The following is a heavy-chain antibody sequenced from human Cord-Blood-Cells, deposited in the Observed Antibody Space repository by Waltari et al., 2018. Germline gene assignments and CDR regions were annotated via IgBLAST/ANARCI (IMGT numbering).Heavy chain of an antibody. V-gene: IGHV1-69-2*01. J-gene: IGHJ4*02. D-gene: IGHD3-22*01. Sequence: EVQLVQSGAEVKKPGATVKISCKVSGYTFTDYYMHWVQQAPGKGLEWMGLVDPEEGETIYAEKFQGRGTITADASTDTAYMELGSLIAEDTAVYYCATVPDYYDSSGYYYFDYWGQGTLVTVSS. CDR1: GYTFTDYY. CDR2: VDPEEGET. CDR3: ATVPDYYDSSGYYYFDY.